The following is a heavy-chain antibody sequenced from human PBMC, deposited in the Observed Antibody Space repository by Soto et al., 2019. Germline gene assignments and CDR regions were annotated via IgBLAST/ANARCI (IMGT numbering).Heavy chain of an antibody. D-gene: IGHD3-3*01. CDR3: AKDRIHYDFWSGYYVSDAFDI. CDR1: GFTFSSYA. Sequence: GLPMRLSCAASGFTFSSYAMSWVSKATGKGLKWVSAISGSGGSTYYADSVKGRFTISRDNSKNTLYLQMNSLRAEDTAVYYCAKDRIHYDFWSGYYVSDAFDIWGQGTMVTVSS. CDR2: ISGSGGST. J-gene: IGHJ3*02. V-gene: IGHV3-23*01.